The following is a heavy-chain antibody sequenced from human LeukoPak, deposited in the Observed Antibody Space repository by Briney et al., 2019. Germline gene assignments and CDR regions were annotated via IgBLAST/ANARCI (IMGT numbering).Heavy chain of an antibody. CDR1: GYSFTSYW. J-gene: IGHJ4*02. CDR2: IYPGDSDT. V-gene: IGHV5-51*01. D-gene: IGHD2-2*01. Sequence: GESLKISCKGSGYSFTSYWIGWVRQMPGKGLEWMGIIYPGDSDTRYSPSFQGQVTISADKSISTAYLQWCSLKASDTAMYYCARRYCSSTSCYAYFDYWGQGTLVTVSS. CDR3: ARRYCSSTSCYAYFDY.